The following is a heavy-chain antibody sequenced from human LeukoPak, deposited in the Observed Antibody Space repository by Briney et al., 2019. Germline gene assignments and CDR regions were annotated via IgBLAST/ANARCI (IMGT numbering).Heavy chain of an antibody. CDR1: GFTFSSYA. V-gene: IGHV3-23*01. D-gene: IGHD6-13*01. J-gene: IGHJ4*02. CDR3: SKGVSSPLYYFDY. CDR2: IGGSSGST. Sequence: PGGSLRLSCAASGFTFSSYAMRWVRQAPGKGLEWVSSIGGSSGSTYYADSVKGRFTNSRDNSKNTLYLQMNSLRAEDTAVYYWSKGVSSPLYYFDYWGQGTLVTVSS.